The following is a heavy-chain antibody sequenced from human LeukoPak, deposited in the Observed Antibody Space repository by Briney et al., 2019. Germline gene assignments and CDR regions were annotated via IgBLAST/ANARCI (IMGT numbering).Heavy chain of an antibody. CDR3: ARDVVVVAAKGWFDP. V-gene: IGHV4-4*07. D-gene: IGHD2-15*01. CDR1: GGSISSYY. J-gene: IGHJ5*02. CDR2: IYTSGST. Sequence: SETLSLTCTVSGGSISSYYWSWIRQPAGKGLEWIGRIYTSGSTNYNSSLKSRVTMSVDTSKNQFSLKLCSVTAADTAVYYCARDVVVVAAKGWFDPWGQGTLVTVSS.